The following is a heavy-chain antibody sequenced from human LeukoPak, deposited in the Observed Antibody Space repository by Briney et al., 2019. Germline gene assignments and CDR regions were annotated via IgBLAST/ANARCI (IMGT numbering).Heavy chain of an antibody. Sequence: HPGRSLRLSCTASGFTFGDDGWSRFRLAPGKELEWICLIRKKAYGETTEYAASVRGRFTISRDDAKSIAYLQMNSLKTEDTALYYCARGLHDYGDSNYYFDQWGQGTLVTVSS. D-gene: IGHD4-17*01. V-gene: IGHV3-49*03. CDR3: ARGLHDYGDSNYYFDQ. CDR1: GFTFGDDG. J-gene: IGHJ4*02. CDR2: IRKKAYGETT.